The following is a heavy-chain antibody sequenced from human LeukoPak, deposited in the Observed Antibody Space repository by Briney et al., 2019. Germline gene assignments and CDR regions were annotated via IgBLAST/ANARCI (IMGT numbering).Heavy chain of an antibody. V-gene: IGHV4-59*08. Sequence: PSETLSLTCTVSGGSISSYYWSWIRQPPGKGLEWIGYIYYSGSTNYNPSLKSRVTISVDTSKNQFSLKLSSVTAADAAVYYCARHVWSYAYCGGDCYSRYFDYWGQGTLVTVSS. J-gene: IGHJ4*02. D-gene: IGHD2-21*02. CDR2: IYYSGST. CDR3: ARHVWSYAYCGGDCYSRYFDY. CDR1: GGSISSYY.